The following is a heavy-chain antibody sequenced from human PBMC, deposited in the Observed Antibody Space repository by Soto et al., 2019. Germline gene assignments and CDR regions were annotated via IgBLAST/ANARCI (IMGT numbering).Heavy chain of an antibody. CDR3: ARDGDVNTGFGKDY. Sequence: QVQLGESGGGVVQPGRALRLSCAASGVTCSSYGMHWVLQAHGKGLEWVAFIWHDGGNKFYAESVKGRFTISRDNSKNTLYLQMARLRAGDTAMYYCARDGDVNTGFGKDYWGQGTLVTVSS. V-gene: IGHV3-33*01. D-gene: IGHD3-16*01. CDR2: IWHDGGNK. J-gene: IGHJ4*02. CDR1: GVTCSSYG.